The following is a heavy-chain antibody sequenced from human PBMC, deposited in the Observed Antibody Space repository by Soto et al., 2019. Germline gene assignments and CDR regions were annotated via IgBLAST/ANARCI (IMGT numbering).Heavy chain of an antibody. J-gene: IGHJ6*02. CDR3: ARRRGVVEEGYYYYYYGMDV. D-gene: IGHD2-15*01. Sequence: ASVKVSCKASGYTFTSYGISWVRQAPGQGLEWMGWISAYNGNTNYAQKLQGRVTMTTDTSTSTAYMELRSLRSDDTAVYYCARRRGVVEEGYYYYYYGMDVWGQGTTVTVSS. CDR1: GYTFTSYG. CDR2: ISAYNGNT. V-gene: IGHV1-18*04.